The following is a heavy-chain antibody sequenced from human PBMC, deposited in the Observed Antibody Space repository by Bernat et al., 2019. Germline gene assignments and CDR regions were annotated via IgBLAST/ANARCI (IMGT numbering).Heavy chain of an antibody. V-gene: IGHV4-39*07. D-gene: IGHD1-26*01. Sequence: QLQLQESGPGLVKPSETLSLTCTVSGGSISSSSYYWGWIRQPPGKGLEWIGEINHSGSTNYNPSLKSRVTISVDTSKNQFSLKLSSVTAADTAVYYCARVSSGSYDWGQGTLVTVSS. CDR2: INHSGST. J-gene: IGHJ4*02. CDR3: ARVSSGSYD. CDR1: GGSISSSSYY.